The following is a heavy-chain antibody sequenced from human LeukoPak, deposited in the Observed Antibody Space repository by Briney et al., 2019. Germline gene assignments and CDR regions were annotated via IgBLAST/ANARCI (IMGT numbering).Heavy chain of an antibody. J-gene: IGHJ4*02. V-gene: IGHV4-34*01. CDR1: GGSFSGYY. CDR2: INHSGST. CDR3: ARRVKGITMVRGVTAFDY. Sequence: SETLSLTCAVYGGSFSGYYWSWIRQPPGKGLEGIGEINHSGSTNYNPSLKSRVTISVDTSKNQFSLKLSSVTAADTAVYYCARRVKGITMVRGVTAFDYWGQGTLVTVSS. D-gene: IGHD3-10*01.